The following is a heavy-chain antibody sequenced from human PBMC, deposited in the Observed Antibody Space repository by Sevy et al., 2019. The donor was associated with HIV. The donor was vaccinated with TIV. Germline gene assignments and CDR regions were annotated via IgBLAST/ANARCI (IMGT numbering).Heavy chain of an antibody. D-gene: IGHD2-21*02. Sequence: GGSLRLSCAASGFTVSSNYMSWVRQAPGKGLEWVSLISYDGSKKYYSDSVKGRFAISRDESKTTLFLQMNSLRSEDTAIYYCARVGVSYCTDDCYHRFDYWGRGTLVTVSS. V-gene: IGHV3-30*09. CDR2: ISYDGSKK. J-gene: IGHJ4*02. CDR3: ARVGVSYCTDDCYHRFDY. CDR1: GFTVSSNY.